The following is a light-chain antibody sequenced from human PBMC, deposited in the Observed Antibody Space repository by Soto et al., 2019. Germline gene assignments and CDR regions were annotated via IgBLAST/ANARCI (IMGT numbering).Light chain of an antibody. CDR3: QQYNKWPQT. CDR1: QSVATN. J-gene: IGKJ1*01. Sequence: EIVLTQSPATLSSFPGDRVTLYCRASQSVATNLAWYQQRPGQAPRLLIYGASKRAIGLPARFSGSGSGTEFTLTITSLQSEDFAVYYCQQYNKWPQTFGQGTKVAI. V-gene: IGKV3-15*01. CDR2: GAS.